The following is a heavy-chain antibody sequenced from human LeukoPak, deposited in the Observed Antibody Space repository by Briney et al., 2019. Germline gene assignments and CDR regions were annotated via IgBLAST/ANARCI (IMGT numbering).Heavy chain of an antibody. Sequence: ASVKVSCKTSGYMFTNYYIHWVQQAPGQGLEWMGVIDPSGGSTSYAQKFHGRVTMTSDTSTTTVYMELSSLRSEDTAVYYCARATAAPSSYFFDHWGQGTLVTVSS. D-gene: IGHD6-25*01. CDR1: GYMFTNYY. V-gene: IGHV1-46*01. J-gene: IGHJ4*02. CDR2: IDPSGGST. CDR3: ARATAAPSSYFFDH.